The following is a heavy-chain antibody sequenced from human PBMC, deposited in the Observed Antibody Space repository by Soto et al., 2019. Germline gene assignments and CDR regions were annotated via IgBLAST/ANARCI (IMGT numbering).Heavy chain of an antibody. CDR1: GGSIGSGSYY. J-gene: IGHJ4*02. Sequence: QVQLQESGPGLVKPSQTLSLTCTVSGGSIGSGSYYWSWIRQHPGKGLEWIGYINYSGSTFYIPSLKSRVTISIDTSTNQFSLKLSSVTAADTAVYYCARAGYDRDGGGYYYFDYWGQGTLVTVSS. CDR2: INYSGST. V-gene: IGHV4-31*03. D-gene: IGHD3-22*01. CDR3: ARAGYDRDGGGYYYFDY.